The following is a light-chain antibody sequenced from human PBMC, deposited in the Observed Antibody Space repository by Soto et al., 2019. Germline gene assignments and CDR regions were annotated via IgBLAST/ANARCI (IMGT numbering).Light chain of an antibody. J-gene: IGLJ2*01. CDR2: QDS. Sequence: SYELTQPPSVSVSPGQTASITCSGEKLGDKYACWYQQKPGQSPVLVIYQDSKRPSGIPERFSGSNSGNTATLTISGTQAMDEADYYCQAWDSSTGVVFGGGTKLIVL. CDR3: QAWDSSTGVV. V-gene: IGLV3-1*01. CDR1: KLGDKY.